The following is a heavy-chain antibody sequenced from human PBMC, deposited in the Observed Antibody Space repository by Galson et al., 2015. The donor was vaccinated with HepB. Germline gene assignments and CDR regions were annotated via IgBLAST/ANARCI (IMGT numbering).Heavy chain of an antibody. D-gene: IGHD6-25*01. Sequence: SLRLSCAASGFTFSSYSMSWVRQAPGKGLEWVSSISSSSSNYIYYADSVKGRFTISRDNAKNSLYLQLSSLRAEDTAVYYCASSAISGSNRPDYWGQGTLVTVSS. CDR1: GFTFSSYS. CDR2: ISSSSSNYI. CDR3: ASSAISGSNRPDY. V-gene: IGHV3-21*01. J-gene: IGHJ4*02.